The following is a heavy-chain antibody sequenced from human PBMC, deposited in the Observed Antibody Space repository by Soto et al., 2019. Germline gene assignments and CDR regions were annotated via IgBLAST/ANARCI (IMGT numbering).Heavy chain of an antibody. D-gene: IGHD2-2*01. Sequence: ASVKVSCKASGYTFTGYYMHWVRQAPGQGLEWMGWINPNSGGTNYAQKFQGWVTMTRDTSISTAYMELSRLRSDDTAVYYCARGPPPRNIVVVPAAMWNFDYWGQGDLVTVSS. CDR2: INPNSGGT. V-gene: IGHV1-2*04. CDR1: GYTFTGYY. CDR3: ARGPPPRNIVVVPAAMWNFDY. J-gene: IGHJ4*02.